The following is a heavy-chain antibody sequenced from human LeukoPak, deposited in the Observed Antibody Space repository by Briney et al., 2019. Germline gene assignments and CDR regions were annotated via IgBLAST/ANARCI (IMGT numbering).Heavy chain of an antibody. CDR3: ARDHTALVPDYMDV. J-gene: IGHJ6*03. V-gene: IGHV3-21*01. D-gene: IGHD5-18*01. CDR2: FISSSKYM. CDR1: LYSSIRYN. Sequence: PGGSLRLSCTHSLYSSIRYNTNRVRETPGGGLEWVSSFISSSKYMYYAASVKGRFTISRDNAENALYLQINNLRAEDTGVYYCARDHTALVPDYMDVRGKGTTVTVSS.